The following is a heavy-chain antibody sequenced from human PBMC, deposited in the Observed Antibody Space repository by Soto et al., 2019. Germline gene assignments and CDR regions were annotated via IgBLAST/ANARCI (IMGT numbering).Heavy chain of an antibody. V-gene: IGHV5-51*01. Sequence: GESLKISCKGSGYSFTSYWIGWVRQMPGKGLEWMGIIYPGDSDTRYSPSFQGQVTISADKSISTAYLQWSSLKASDTAMYYCARRSRSGGSCYAFDIWGQGTMVTVSS. CDR3: ARRSRSGGSCYAFDI. CDR1: GYSFTSYW. J-gene: IGHJ3*02. D-gene: IGHD2-15*01. CDR2: IYPGDSDT.